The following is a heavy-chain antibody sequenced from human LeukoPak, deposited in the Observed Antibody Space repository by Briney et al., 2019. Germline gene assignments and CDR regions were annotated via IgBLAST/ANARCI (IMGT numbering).Heavy chain of an antibody. V-gene: IGHV3-23*01. J-gene: IGHJ4*02. CDR1: GFTFSSYA. D-gene: IGHD5-24*01. CDR2: ISGSGGST. CDR3: GKSLERWLPGGGDY. Sequence: GGSLRLSCAASGFTFSSYAMSWVRQAPGKGLEWVSAISGSGGSTYYADSVKGRFTISRDNSKNTLYLQMNSLRAEDTAVYYCGKSLERWLPGGGDYWGQGTLVTVSS.